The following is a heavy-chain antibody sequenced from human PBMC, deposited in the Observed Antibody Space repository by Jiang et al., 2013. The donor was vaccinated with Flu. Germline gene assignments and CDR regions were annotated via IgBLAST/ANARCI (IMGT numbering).Heavy chain of an antibody. CDR3: ARVALECSGGSCLDFDY. Sequence: GAEVKKPGESLKISCAGSGYSFTSHWLAWVRHMPGKGLEWMGIIYPADSHARYSPSFRGQVNISADKSITTAYLQWSSLKASDSAMYYCARVALECSGGSCLDFDYWGQGTLVSVSS. D-gene: IGHD2-15*01. CDR2: IYPADSHA. J-gene: IGHJ4*02. CDR1: GYSFTSHW. V-gene: IGHV5-51*01.